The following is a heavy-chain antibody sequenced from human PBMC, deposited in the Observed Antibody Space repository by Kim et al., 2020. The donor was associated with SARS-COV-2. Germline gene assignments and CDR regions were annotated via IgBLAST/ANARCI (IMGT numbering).Heavy chain of an antibody. Sequence: GGSLRLSCVASGFTFSDHYMDWVRQAPGKGLEWVGRIRDKANSYTTKYAASVRGRFTISGDDSKNSLYLQMNSLKTEDTALYYCARGGRYLAFDIWGQGTMVTVSS. CDR1: GFTFSDHY. V-gene: IGHV3-72*01. J-gene: IGHJ3*02. CDR2: IRDKANSYTT. CDR3: ARGGRYLAFDI. D-gene: IGHD1-20*01.